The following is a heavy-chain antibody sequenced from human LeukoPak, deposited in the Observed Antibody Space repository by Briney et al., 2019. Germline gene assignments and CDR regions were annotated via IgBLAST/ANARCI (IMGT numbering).Heavy chain of an antibody. CDR2: IYYSGST. V-gene: IGHV4-59*01. CDR1: GGSISSDY. J-gene: IGHJ4*02. D-gene: IGHD6-19*01. Sequence: SETLSLTCTVSGGSISSDYWNWIRQPPGKGLEWIGYIYYSGSTNYNPSLKSRVTISVDTSKNQFSLKLSSVTAADTAVYYCASSIAVAGPYHYFDYWGQGTLVTVSS. CDR3: ASSIAVAGPYHYFDY.